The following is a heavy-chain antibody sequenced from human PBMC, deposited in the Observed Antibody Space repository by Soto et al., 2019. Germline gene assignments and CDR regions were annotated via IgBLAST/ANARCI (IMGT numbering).Heavy chain of an antibody. J-gene: IGHJ4*02. CDR3: AREVVVVAATPRFDY. Sequence: QVQLVESGGGLVKPGGSLRLSCAASGFTFSDYYMSWIRQAPGKGLEWVSYISSSSSYTNYADSVKGRFTISRDNAKNSMYLQMNSLRAEDTAVYYRAREVVVVAATPRFDYWGQGTLVTVSS. CDR1: GFTFSDYY. V-gene: IGHV3-11*05. CDR2: ISSSSSYT. D-gene: IGHD2-15*01.